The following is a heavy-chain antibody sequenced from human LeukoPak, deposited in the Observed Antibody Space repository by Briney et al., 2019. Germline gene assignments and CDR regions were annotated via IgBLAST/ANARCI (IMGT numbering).Heavy chain of an antibody. CDR1: GGSLSDYY. CDR2: INHSGSI. V-gene: IGHV4-34*01. Sequence: SETLSLTCAVYGGSLSDYYWSWIRQPPGKGLEWIGEINHSGSINYNPSLKSRVTISLDTSKNQFSLKLSSVTAADTAVYYCASQVRLERRYYYYYMDVWDKGTTVTVSS. D-gene: IGHD1-1*01. CDR3: ASQVRLERRYYYYYMDV. J-gene: IGHJ6*03.